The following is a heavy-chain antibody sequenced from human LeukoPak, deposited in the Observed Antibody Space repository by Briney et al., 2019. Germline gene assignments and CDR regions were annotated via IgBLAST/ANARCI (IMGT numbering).Heavy chain of an antibody. J-gene: IGHJ4*02. D-gene: IGHD1-26*01. CDR3: AKAYSGSYPPLYYFDY. V-gene: IGHV3-9*01. CDR2: ISWNSGSI. Sequence: GRSLRLSCAASGFTFDDYAMHWVRRAPGKGLEWVSGISWNSGSIGYADSVKGRFTISRDNAKNSLYLQMNSLRAEDTALYYCAKAYSGSYPPLYYFDYWGQGTLVTVSS. CDR1: GFTFDDYA.